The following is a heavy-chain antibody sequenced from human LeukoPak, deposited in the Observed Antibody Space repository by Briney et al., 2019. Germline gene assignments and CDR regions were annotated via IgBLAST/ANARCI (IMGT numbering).Heavy chain of an antibody. CDR1: GGSVTSTXY. CDR3: AREGGPYRPLDY. Sequence: KASETLSLTCGVSGGSVTSTXYWTXXRXPPXXGXEXIGEVNLQGFTNYNPSLMGRVAISVDTSENHISLQLTSVTAADTAVYYCAREGGPYRPLDYSGQGTLVTVSS. J-gene: IGHJ4*02. V-gene: IGHV4-4*02. CDR2: VNLQGFT.